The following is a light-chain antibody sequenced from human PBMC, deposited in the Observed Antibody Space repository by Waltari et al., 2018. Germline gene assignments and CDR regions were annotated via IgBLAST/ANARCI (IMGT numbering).Light chain of an antibody. Sequence: QSALTQPPSASGSPGQSVTISCAGTNSDVGRYSYGSWYQQYPGKAPKVVLYEVNKRPSGVPDRFFGSKSGNTAFLTVAGLQAEDEAIYYCASYAGVNNLGVFGAGTKVTVL. J-gene: IGLJ1*01. CDR2: EVN. CDR3: ASYAGVNNLGV. V-gene: IGLV2-8*01. CDR1: NSDVGRYSY.